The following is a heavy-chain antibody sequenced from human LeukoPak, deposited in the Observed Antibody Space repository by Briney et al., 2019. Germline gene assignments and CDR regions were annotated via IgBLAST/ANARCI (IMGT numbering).Heavy chain of an antibody. J-gene: IGHJ4*02. D-gene: IGHD3-3*01. Sequence: GGSLRLSCAASGFTFSSYAMSWVRQAPGKGLEWVSAISGSGGSTYYADSVKGRFTISRDNSKNTLYLQMNSLRAEDTAVYYCAKELRFLEWLLSPLFDYWGQGTLVTVSS. CDR1: GFTFSSYA. CDR2: ISGSGGST. CDR3: AKELRFLEWLLSPLFDY. V-gene: IGHV3-23*01.